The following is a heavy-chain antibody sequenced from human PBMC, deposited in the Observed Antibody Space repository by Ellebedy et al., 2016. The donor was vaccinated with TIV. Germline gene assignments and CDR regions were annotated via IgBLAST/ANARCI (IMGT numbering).Heavy chain of an antibody. Sequence: MPSETLSLTCTIPGDSVSSDSAAWNWIRQSPSRGLEWLGSTYYRSGESYNVYAVSVKSRITIHPDMSRNQFFLQLSYVTPEDTAVYYCVRGPMESSGYYYYGMDLWGQGTTVTVSS. CDR1: GDSVSSDSAA. CDR2: TYYRSGESYN. CDR3: VRGPMESSGYYYYGMDL. V-gene: IGHV6-1*01. J-gene: IGHJ6*02. D-gene: IGHD6-19*01.